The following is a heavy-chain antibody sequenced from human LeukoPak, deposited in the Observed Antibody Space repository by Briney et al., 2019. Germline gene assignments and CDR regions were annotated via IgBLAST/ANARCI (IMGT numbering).Heavy chain of an antibody. J-gene: IGHJ4*02. Sequence: GGSLRLSCAASGFTFHNYAIHWVRHAPGKGLEWVSLTSGDGITTYFADSVKGRFTISRDNSKSPLFLQMNSLRTEDTALYYCARDHVYGGADYWGQGTLVTVSS. V-gene: IGHV3-43*02. CDR3: ARDHVYGGADY. CDR1: GFTFHNYA. D-gene: IGHD5/OR15-5a*01. CDR2: TSGDGITT.